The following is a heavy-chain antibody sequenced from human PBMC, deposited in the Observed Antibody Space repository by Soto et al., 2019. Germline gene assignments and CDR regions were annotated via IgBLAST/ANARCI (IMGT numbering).Heavy chain of an antibody. D-gene: IGHD5-12*01. Sequence: ASVKVSCKASGYTFTSYAMHWVLQAPGQRLEWMGWINAGNGNTKYSQKFQGRVTITRDTSASTAYMELSSLRSEDTAVYYCARDRKWLRFNYGMDVWGQGTTVTVSS. CDR2: INAGNGNT. J-gene: IGHJ6*02. V-gene: IGHV1-3*01. CDR3: ARDRKWLRFNYGMDV. CDR1: GYTFTSYA.